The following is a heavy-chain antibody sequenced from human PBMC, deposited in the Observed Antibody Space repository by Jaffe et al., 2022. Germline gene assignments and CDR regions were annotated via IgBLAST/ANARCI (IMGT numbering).Heavy chain of an antibody. V-gene: IGHV3-43D*04. Sequence: EVQLVESGGVVVQPGGSLRLSCAASGFTFDDYAMHWVRQAPGKGLEWVSLISWDGGSTYYADSVKGRFTISRDNSKNSLYLQMNSLRAEDTALYYCAKDIRRYYGSGSPLDYWGQGTLVTVSS. J-gene: IGHJ4*02. D-gene: IGHD3-10*01. CDR3: AKDIRRYYGSGSPLDY. CDR1: GFTFDDYA. CDR2: ISWDGGST.